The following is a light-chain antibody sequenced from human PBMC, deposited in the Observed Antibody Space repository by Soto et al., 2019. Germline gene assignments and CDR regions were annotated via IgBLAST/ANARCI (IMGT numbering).Light chain of an antibody. Sequence: IVLTQSPANRAVSAGGRATLSCRASQSVNSYLAWYQHKHGQAPRLLIYDASNRATGIPDRFSVIVSGAEGTITITCLKSEDVAVYDGQPFNNWPLTFGGGTKVDIK. V-gene: IGKV3-11*01. CDR1: QSVNSY. CDR2: DAS. J-gene: IGKJ4*01. CDR3: QPFNNWPLT.